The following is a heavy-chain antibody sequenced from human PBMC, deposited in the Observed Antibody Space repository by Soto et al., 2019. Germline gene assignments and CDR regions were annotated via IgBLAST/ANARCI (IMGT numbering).Heavy chain of an antibody. CDR2: MSFDGNSK. J-gene: IGHJ4*02. V-gene: IGHV3-30-3*01. Sequence: ESGGGVVQPGTSLRLSCAASGFDISSYSMHWDRKAPGKGLEWVAAMSFDGNSKYFADSVKGRFMISRDTSKNTWSLEMESLGAEDSALYHCTRGRSVIANDDFEYWGQGTQVTVSS. CDR3: TRGRSVIANDDFEY. CDR1: GFDISSYS. D-gene: IGHD2-21*01.